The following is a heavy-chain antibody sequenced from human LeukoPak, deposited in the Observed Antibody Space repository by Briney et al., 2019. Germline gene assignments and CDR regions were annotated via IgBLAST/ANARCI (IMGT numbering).Heavy chain of an antibody. Sequence: SETLSLTCAVYGGSFSGYYWSGIRQPPGKGLEWIGEINHSGSTNYHPSLKSRVTISVDTSKNQFSLKLSSVTAADTAVYYCARGRGSSGWFDAFDIWGQGTMVTVSS. D-gene: IGHD6-19*01. CDR3: ARGRGSSGWFDAFDI. V-gene: IGHV4-34*01. J-gene: IGHJ3*02. CDR2: INHSGST. CDR1: GGSFSGYY.